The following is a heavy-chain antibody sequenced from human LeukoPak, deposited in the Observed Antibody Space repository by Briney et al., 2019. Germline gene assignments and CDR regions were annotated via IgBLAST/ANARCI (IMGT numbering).Heavy chain of an antibody. J-gene: IGHJ6*04. CDR2: INHSGST. Sequence: SETLSLTCAVYGGSFSGYYWSWIRQPPGKGLEWIGEINHSGSTNYNPSLKSRVTISVYTSKNQFSLKLSSVTAADTAVYYCARASMVRGVIHYYYYYGMDVWGKGTTVTVSS. D-gene: IGHD3-10*01. V-gene: IGHV4-34*01. CDR1: GGSFSGYY. CDR3: ARASMVRGVIHYYYYYGMDV.